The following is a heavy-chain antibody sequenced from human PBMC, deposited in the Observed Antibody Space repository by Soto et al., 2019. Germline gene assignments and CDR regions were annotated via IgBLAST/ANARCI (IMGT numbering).Heavy chain of an antibody. Sequence: QVQLVQSGAEVKKPGASVKVSCKASGYTFTSYGISWVRQAPGQGLEWMGWLSAYNGNTNYAQKLQGRVTMTTDTPTSTADMELRSRRSDDTAVYYCARDCAAAGPFDYWGQGTLVTVSS. CDR2: LSAYNGNT. V-gene: IGHV1-18*01. CDR1: GYTFTSYG. J-gene: IGHJ4*02. D-gene: IGHD6-13*01. CDR3: ARDCAAAGPFDY.